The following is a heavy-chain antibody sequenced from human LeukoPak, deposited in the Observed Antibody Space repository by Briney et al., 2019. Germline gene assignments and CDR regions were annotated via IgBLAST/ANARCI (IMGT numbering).Heavy chain of an antibody. Sequence: APVTVSCTASGGTFSSYAISWVRQAPGQGLEWMGGIIPIFGTANYAQKFQGRVTITADESTSTAYMELSSLRSEDTAVYYCARADGYGNYYFDYWGQGTLVTVSS. CDR1: GGTFSSYA. CDR3: ARADGYGNYYFDY. CDR2: IIPIFGTA. D-gene: IGHD5-24*01. J-gene: IGHJ4*02. V-gene: IGHV1-69*13.